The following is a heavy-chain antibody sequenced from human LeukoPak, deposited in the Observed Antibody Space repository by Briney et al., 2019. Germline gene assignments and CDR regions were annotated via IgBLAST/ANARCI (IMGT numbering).Heavy chain of an antibody. D-gene: IGHD2-8*01. V-gene: IGHV5-51*01. CDR2: IYPGDSES. J-gene: IGHJ3*02. CDR1: GYSFTSYW. Sequence: GESLKISCKGSGYSFTSYWIGWVRQMPGKGLEWMGIIYPGDSESRYSPSFEGQVTMSVDKSISTAYLQWGSLKASDTAMYYCATTNGESDFDIWGQGTMVTVSS. CDR3: ATTNGESDFDI.